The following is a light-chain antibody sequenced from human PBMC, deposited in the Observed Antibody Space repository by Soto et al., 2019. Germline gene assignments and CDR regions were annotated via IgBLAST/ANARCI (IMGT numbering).Light chain of an antibody. Sequence: ALTQPASVSGSPGQSITISCTGTSSDVGGYNYVSWYQQHPGKAPKLMIYEVSNRPSGVSNRFSGSKSGNTASLTISGLQAEDEADYYCSSYTSSSTLLVFGTGTKVTVL. V-gene: IGLV2-14*01. CDR2: EVS. CDR1: SSDVGGYNY. CDR3: SSYTSSSTLLV. J-gene: IGLJ1*01.